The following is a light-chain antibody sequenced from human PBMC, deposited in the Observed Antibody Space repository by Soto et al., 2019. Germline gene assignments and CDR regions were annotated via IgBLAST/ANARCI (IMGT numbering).Light chain of an antibody. J-gene: IGLJ1*01. CDR2: GVT. V-gene: IGLV2-14*01. CDR1: SSDVGGHND. CDR3: CSYTSNRTTYL. Sequence: QSALTQPASVSGSPGQSITISCTGTSSDVGGHNDVSWYQQHPGKVPKLLIYGVTNRPSGVSNRLSGSKSGNMASLTISGLQAEDEADYYCCSYTSNRTTYLFGNGTKVTV.